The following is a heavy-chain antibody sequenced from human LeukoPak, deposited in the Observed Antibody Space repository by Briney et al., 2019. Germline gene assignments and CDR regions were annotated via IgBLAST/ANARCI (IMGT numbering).Heavy chain of an antibody. CDR3: AREGIAVAGSFDY. D-gene: IGHD6-19*01. J-gene: IGHJ4*02. CDR1: GFTFSSYA. Sequence: GRSLRLSCSASGFTFSSYAMHWVSQAPGKGLEWVAVISYDGSNKYYADSVKGRFTISRDNSKNTLYLQMNSLRAEDTAVYYCAREGIAVAGSFDYWGQGTLVTVSS. V-gene: IGHV3-30-3*01. CDR2: ISYDGSNK.